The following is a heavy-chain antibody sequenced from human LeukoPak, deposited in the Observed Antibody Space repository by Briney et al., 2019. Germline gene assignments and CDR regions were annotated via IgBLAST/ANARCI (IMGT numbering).Heavy chain of an antibody. D-gene: IGHD6-13*01. CDR1: GFTFSSYS. J-gene: IGHJ4*02. CDR3: AVHPHGQQLALGYFDY. V-gene: IGHV3-30*03. CDR2: ISYDGSNK. Sequence: GGSLRLSCAASGFTFSSYSMNWVRQTPGKGLEWVALISYDGSNKYYADSVKGRFTISRDNSKNTLYLQMNSLRAEDTAMYYCAVHPHGQQLALGYFDYWGQGTLVTVSS.